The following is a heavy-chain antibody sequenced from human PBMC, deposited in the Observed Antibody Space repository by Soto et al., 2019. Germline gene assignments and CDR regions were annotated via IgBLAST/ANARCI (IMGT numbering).Heavy chain of an antibody. D-gene: IGHD3-9*01. J-gene: IGHJ4*02. CDR2: ISSNGGST. CDR1: GFTFSSYA. CDR3: VKDGGRDILTAYYHY. Sequence: RRLSCSASGFTFSSYAMHWVRQAPGKGLEYVSAISSNGGSTYYADSVKGRFTISRDNSKNTLYLQMSSLRAEDTAVYYCVKDGGRDILTAYYHYWGQGTLVTVSS. V-gene: IGHV3-64D*06.